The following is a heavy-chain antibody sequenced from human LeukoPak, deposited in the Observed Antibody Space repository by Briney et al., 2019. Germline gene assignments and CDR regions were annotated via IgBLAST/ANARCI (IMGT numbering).Heavy chain of an antibody. J-gene: IGHJ6*02. CDR1: GGSISGYY. CDR2: IYYSGST. V-gene: IGHV4-59*08. Sequence: SETLSLTCTVSGGSISGYYWSWSRQAPGKGLEWIGYIYYSGSTNYNPSLKSRVTISVDTSKNQFSLKLSSVTAADTAVYYCARSFYFDSSGYLDVWGQGTTVTVSS. D-gene: IGHD3-22*01. CDR3: ARSFYFDSSGYLDV.